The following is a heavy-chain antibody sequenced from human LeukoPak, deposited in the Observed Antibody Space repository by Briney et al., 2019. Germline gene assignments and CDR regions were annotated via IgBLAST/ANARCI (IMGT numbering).Heavy chain of an antibody. D-gene: IGHD2-2*01. J-gene: IGHJ4*02. CDR1: GFTFSSYA. V-gene: IGHV3-23*01. CDR3: AKDEGYCSSTSCLDFDY. Sequence: PGGSLRLSCAASGFTFSSYAMSWVRQAPEKGLEWVSAISGSGGSTYYADSVKGRFTISRDNSKNTLYLQMNSLRAEDTAVYYCAKDEGYCSSTSCLDFDYWGQGTLATVSS. CDR2: ISGSGGST.